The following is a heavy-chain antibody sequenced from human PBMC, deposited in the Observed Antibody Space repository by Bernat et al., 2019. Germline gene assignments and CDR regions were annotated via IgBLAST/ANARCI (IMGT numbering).Heavy chain of an antibody. D-gene: IGHD3-22*01. CDR1: GDTVSSNNAA. J-gene: IGHJ4*02. Sequence: QIQLHQSGPGLLRPSRILSLTCAISGDTVSSNNAAWDWIRQSPSRGLEWLGRTYYRSQWHYDYAASVKSRITVNPDTSKNQFSLQLRSVTPDDTAIYYCTRTRSGANGGDYWGQGTLVTVSS. CDR2: TYYRSQWHY. CDR3: TRTRSGANGGDY. V-gene: IGHV6-1*01.